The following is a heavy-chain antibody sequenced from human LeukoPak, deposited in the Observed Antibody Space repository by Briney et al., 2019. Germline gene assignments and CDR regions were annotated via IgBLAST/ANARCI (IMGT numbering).Heavy chain of an antibody. V-gene: IGHV3-23*01. CDR2: ISNNGGYT. CDR3: ANGGYCTNGVCSAFDY. J-gene: IGHJ4*02. D-gene: IGHD2-8*01. Sequence: PGGSLRLSCAASGFTFSSSAMSWVRQAPGKGLEWVSAISNNGGYTYYADSVQGRFTISRDNSKNTLYLQMNSLRAEDTAVYYCANGGYCTNGVCSAFDYWGQGTLVTVSS. CDR1: GFTFSSSA.